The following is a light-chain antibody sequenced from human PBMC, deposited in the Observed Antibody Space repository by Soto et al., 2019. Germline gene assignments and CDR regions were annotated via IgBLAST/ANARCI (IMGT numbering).Light chain of an antibody. CDR3: QQYKKWPPWK. J-gene: IGKJ1*01. CDR1: QSVSTN. Sequence: ETVMTQSPANLSRSPGERATLSGRPSQSVSTNFVWYQQSPGQAPRLLIYRASMRSTGIPPRYSGSGSETEFTLTISSLQSEDSALYYFQQYKKWPPWKFVQGTKVEV. V-gene: IGKV3-15*01. CDR2: RAS.